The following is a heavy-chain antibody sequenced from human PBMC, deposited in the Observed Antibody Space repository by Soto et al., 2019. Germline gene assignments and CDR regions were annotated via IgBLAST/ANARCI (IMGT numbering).Heavy chain of an antibody. J-gene: IGHJ6*02. Sequence: GGSLRLSCAASGFTFSSYGMHWVRQAPGKGLEWVAVISFNGSNKYYADSVKGRFTISRDNSKNTVYLQMNSLRAEDTAVYYCAKELRDRTVCCSSTSCSHGMDVWGQGTTVTVSS. CDR3: AKELRDRTVCCSSTSCSHGMDV. D-gene: IGHD2-2*01. CDR1: GFTFSSYG. V-gene: IGHV3-30*18. CDR2: ISFNGSNK.